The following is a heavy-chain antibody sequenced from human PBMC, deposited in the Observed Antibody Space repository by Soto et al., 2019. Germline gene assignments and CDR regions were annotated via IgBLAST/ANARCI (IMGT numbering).Heavy chain of an antibody. D-gene: IGHD6-6*01. Sequence: GGSLRLSCAASGFTFSNAWMNWVRQAPGKGLEWVGRIKSKTDGGTTDYAAPVKGRFTISRDDSKNTLYLQMNSLKTEDTAVYYCTTDLVGLAARPRRTKIQASQFDYWGQGTLVTVSS. CDR3: TTDLVGLAARPRRTKIQASQFDY. CDR2: IKSKTDGGTT. V-gene: IGHV3-15*07. CDR1: GFTFSNAW. J-gene: IGHJ4*02.